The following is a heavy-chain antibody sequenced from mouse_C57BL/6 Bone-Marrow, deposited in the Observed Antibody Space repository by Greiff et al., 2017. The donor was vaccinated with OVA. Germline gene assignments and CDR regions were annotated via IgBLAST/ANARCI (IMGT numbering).Heavy chain of an antibody. Sequence: EVKLVESGGGLVQPGGSLKLSCAASGFTFSDYYMYWVRQTPEKRLEWVAYISNGGGSTYYPDTVKGRFTISRDNAKNTLYLQMSRLKSEDTAMYYCARRDWYFDVWGTGTTVTVSS. CDR1: GFTFSDYY. CDR2: ISNGGGST. CDR3: ARRDWYFDV. V-gene: IGHV5-12*01. J-gene: IGHJ1*03.